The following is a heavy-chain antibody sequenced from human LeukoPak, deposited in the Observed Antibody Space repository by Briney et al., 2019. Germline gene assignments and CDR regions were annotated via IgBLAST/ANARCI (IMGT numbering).Heavy chain of an antibody. J-gene: IGHJ5*02. Sequence: AGGSLRLSCATSGFTFSSYAMSWVRQAPGKGLEWVSAISGSGGSTYYADSVKGRFTISRDNSKNTLYLQMNSLRAEDTAVYYCARDMRVTIFGVVSWFDPWGQGTLVTVSS. CDR3: ARDMRVTIFGVVSWFDP. V-gene: IGHV3-23*01. D-gene: IGHD3-3*01. CDR1: GFTFSSYA. CDR2: ISGSGGST.